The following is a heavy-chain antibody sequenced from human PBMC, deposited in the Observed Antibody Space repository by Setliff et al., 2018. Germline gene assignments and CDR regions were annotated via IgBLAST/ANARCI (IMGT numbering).Heavy chain of an antibody. CDR2: IYHSGST. Sequence: SETLSLTCAVSGYSISSGYYWGWIRQPPGKGLERIGSIYHSGSTYYNPSLKSRVTISVDTSKNQFSLKLSSVTAADTAVYYCARMVRGVIGAFDIWGQGTMVT. CDR3: ARMVRGVIGAFDI. CDR1: GYSISSGYY. D-gene: IGHD3-10*01. J-gene: IGHJ3*02. V-gene: IGHV4-38-2*01.